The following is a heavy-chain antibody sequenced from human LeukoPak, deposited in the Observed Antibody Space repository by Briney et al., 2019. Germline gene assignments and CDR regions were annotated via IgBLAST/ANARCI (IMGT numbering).Heavy chain of an antibody. J-gene: IGHJ4*02. CDR3: ARATTATRWFGD. D-gene: IGHD3-10*01. CDR1: GGSFSGYY. Sequence: SETLSLTCAVYGGSFSGYYWSWIRQPPGKGLEWIGEINHSGSTNYNPSLKSRVTISVDTSKNQFSLKLSSVTAADTAVYYCARATTATRWFGDWGQGTLVTVSS. V-gene: IGHV4-34*01. CDR2: INHSGST.